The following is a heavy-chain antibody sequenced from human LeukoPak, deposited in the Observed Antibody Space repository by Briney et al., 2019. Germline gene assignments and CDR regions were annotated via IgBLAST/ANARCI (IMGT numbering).Heavy chain of an antibody. CDR1: GFTFSSYG. CDR2: ISYDGSNK. CDR3: AKDLYSSGWYDGLDY. Sequence: GSLRLSCAASGFTFSSYGMHWVRQAPGKGLEWVAVISYDGSNKYYADSVKGRFTISRDNSKNTLYLQMNSLRAEDTAVYYCAKDLYSSGWYDGLDYWGQGTLVTVSS. V-gene: IGHV3-30*18. D-gene: IGHD6-19*01. J-gene: IGHJ4*02.